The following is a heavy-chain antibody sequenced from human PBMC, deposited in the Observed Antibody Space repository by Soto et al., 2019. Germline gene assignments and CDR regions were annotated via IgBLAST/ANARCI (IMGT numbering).Heavy chain of an antibody. V-gene: IGHV2-5*02. CDR3: ARRLWEGFDF. D-gene: IGHD1-26*01. CDR2: IHWDDDK. J-gene: IGHJ4*02. CDR1: WFSLSTFGVS. Sequence: QITLKESGPTLVKPTQTLTLTCTFSWFSLSTFGVSVGWIRQPPGKAPESLALIHWDDDKRYSTSLKSRLTITKDTSKNQVVLTMTNMDPVDSATSYCARRLWEGFDFWGQGILVTVSS.